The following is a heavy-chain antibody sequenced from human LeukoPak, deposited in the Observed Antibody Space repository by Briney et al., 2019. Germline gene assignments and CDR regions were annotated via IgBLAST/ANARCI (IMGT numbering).Heavy chain of an antibody. CDR1: GGSFSGYY. D-gene: IGHD3-10*01. V-gene: IGHV4-34*01. J-gene: IGHJ4*02. CDR2: INHSGST. CDR3: ARHKMVRGSANFDC. Sequence: PSETLSLTCAVYGGSFSGYYWSWIRQPPGKGLEWIGEINHSGSTSYNPSLKSRVTISVDTSKNQFSLKLSSVTAADTAVHYCARHKMVRGSANFDCWGQGTLVTVSS.